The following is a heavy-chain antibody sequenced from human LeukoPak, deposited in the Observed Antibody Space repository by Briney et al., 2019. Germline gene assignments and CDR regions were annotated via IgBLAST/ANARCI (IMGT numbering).Heavy chain of an antibody. D-gene: IGHD3-22*01. J-gene: IGHJ3*01. Sequence: GGSLRLSCAASGFTFSSYDMNWVRQAPGKGLGWVSYISISGRTIYYADSVKGRFTISGDNAKNSLYLQTNSLRVEDTAVYYCAREPHDSSGYPTGWGQGTMVTVSS. CDR3: AREPHDSSGYPTG. CDR2: ISISGRTI. V-gene: IGHV3-48*03. CDR1: GFTFSSYD.